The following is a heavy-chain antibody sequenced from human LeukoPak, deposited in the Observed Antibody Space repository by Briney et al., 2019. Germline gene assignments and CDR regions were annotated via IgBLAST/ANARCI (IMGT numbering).Heavy chain of an antibody. D-gene: IGHD4-11*01. Sequence: SETLSLTCTVSGGSISSYYWSWIRQPPGKGLEWIGYIYHSGSTYYNPSLKSRVTISVDRSKNQFSLKLSSVTAADTAVYYCARQTSYSNWYFDLWGRGTLVTVSS. V-gene: IGHV4-59*08. CDR3: ARQTSYSNWYFDL. J-gene: IGHJ2*01. CDR1: GGSISSYY. CDR2: IYHSGST.